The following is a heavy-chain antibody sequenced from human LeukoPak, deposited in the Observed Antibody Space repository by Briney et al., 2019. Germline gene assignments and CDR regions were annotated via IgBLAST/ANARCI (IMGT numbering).Heavy chain of an antibody. Sequence: SGTLSLTCAVYGGCFSGYYWSWIRHPPGQGLEWIGESNHSGSTNYNPSLKSRVTISVDTSKNQFSLKLSSVTAADTAVYYCARRAPFIAVAGSNYYYGMDVWGQGTTVTVSS. CDR3: ARRAPFIAVAGSNYYYGMDV. V-gene: IGHV4-34*01. J-gene: IGHJ6*02. D-gene: IGHD6-19*01. CDR1: GGCFSGYY. CDR2: SNHSGST.